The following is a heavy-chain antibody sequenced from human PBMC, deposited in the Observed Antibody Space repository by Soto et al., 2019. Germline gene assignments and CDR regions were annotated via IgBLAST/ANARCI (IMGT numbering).Heavy chain of an antibody. CDR3: ARDREYSGFYYGMDV. CDR2: ISFDGNNQ. CDR1: GFTFSRNA. J-gene: IGHJ6*02. Sequence: QEQLVQSGGGVVQPGRSLRLSCEASGFTFSRNAMHWVRQAPGKGLEWVAVISFDGNNQYYTDSVKGRFTISRDNSKNTLDLQMNSLRREDTAVYYFARDREYSGFYYGMDVWGQGTTVTVSS. V-gene: IGHV3-30-3*01. D-gene: IGHD5-12*01.